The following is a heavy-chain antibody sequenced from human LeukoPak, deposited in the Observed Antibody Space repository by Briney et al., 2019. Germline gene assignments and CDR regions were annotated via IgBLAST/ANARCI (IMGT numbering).Heavy chain of an antibody. CDR1: GFTFTSYA. CDR2: ISGSGGST. Sequence: GGSLILSCAASGFTFTSYAMSWVRQAPGKGLEWVSAISGSGGSTYYADSVKGRFTISRDNSENTLYLQMNSLRAEDTAVYYCAKEGLLRSVNYWGQGILVTVSS. J-gene: IGHJ4*02. V-gene: IGHV3-23*01. CDR3: AKEGLLRSVNY. D-gene: IGHD1-26*01.